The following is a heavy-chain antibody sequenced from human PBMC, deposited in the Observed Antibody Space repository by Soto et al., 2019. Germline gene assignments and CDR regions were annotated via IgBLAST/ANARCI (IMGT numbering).Heavy chain of an antibody. CDR2: ISGSGVST. Sequence: EVQLLESGGGLVQPGGSLRLSCAASGFTFSSYAMSWVRQAPGKGLEWVSGISGSGVSTYYADSVKGRFTIPRDNSKNTLYLQMNSLRAEDTAVYYCASPPRGSSPGHYWGQGTLVTVSS. CDR3: ASPPRGSSPGHY. CDR1: GFTFSSYA. D-gene: IGHD2-15*01. V-gene: IGHV3-23*01. J-gene: IGHJ4*02.